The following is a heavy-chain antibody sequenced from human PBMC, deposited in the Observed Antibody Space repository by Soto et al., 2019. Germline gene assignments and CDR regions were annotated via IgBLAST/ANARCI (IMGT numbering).Heavy chain of an antibody. CDR1: GFTFSSYW. D-gene: IGHD1-1*01. J-gene: IGHJ6*02. CDR2: IKQDGSEE. CDR3: ARGPGWNNYYGMDV. Sequence: PGGSLRLSCAASGFTFSSYWMSWVRQAPGKGLEWVANIKQDGSEEYYVDSVKGRFTISRDNAKNSLYLQMNSLRAEDTAVYYCARGPGWNNYYGMDVWGQGTTVTVSS. V-gene: IGHV3-7*03.